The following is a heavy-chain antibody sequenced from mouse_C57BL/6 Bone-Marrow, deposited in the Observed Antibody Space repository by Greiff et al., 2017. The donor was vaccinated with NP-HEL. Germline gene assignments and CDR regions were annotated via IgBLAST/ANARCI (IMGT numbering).Heavy chain of an antibody. CDR2: IYPGDGDT. Sequence: VKVVESGPELVKPGASVTISCKASGYAFSSSWMNWVKQRPGKGLEWIGRIYPGDGDTNYNGKFKGKATLTAYKSSSTAYMQLSSLTSEDSAVYFCARSDPAYYFDYWGQGTTLTVSS. V-gene: IGHV1-82*01. J-gene: IGHJ2*01. CDR3: ARSDPAYYFDY. CDR1: GYAFSSSW.